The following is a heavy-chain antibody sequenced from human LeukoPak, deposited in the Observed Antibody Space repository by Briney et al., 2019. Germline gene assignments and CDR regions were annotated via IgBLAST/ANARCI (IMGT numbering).Heavy chain of an antibody. CDR2: ILFDGSKN. V-gene: IGHV3-30*09. CDR1: GFTFSSYS. Sequence: GGSLRLSCAASGFTFSSYSMHWVRQAPGKGLEWAALILFDGSKNYYADSVKGRFAISRDNSENTLYLQMNSLRGDDTAVYYCARDRYYGSGSRLTYFDYWGQGTLVTVSS. D-gene: IGHD3-10*01. CDR3: ARDRYYGSGSRLTYFDY. J-gene: IGHJ4*02.